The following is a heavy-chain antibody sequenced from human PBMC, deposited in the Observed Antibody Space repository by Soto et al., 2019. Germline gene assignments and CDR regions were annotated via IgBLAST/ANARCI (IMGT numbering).Heavy chain of an antibody. CDR3: ARSVAVPGAHIDY. V-gene: IGHV4-59*01. J-gene: IGHJ4*02. D-gene: IGHD6-19*01. CDR1: CGSISGSY. CDR2: VYYTGST. Sequence: SEPLSLTGSVSCGSISGSYFSCIRQSPGKGLEWLGYVYYTGSTNYSPSLRSRVSISVDTSKNEFSLRLSSVTAADTAVYFCARSVAVPGAHIDYWGQGTQVTVS.